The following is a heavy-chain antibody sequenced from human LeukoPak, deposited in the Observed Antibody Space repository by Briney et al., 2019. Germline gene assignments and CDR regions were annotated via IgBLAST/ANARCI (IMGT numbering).Heavy chain of an antibody. CDR1: GGTFSSYA. CDR2: IIPIFGTA. J-gene: IGHJ4*02. V-gene: IGHV1-69*13. CDR3: ARDGGDGYNHSPFDY. Sequence: SVKVSCTASGGTFSSYAISWVRQAPGQGLEWMGGIIPIFGTANYAQKFQGRVTITADESTSTAYMELSSLRSEDTAVYYCARDGGDGYNHSPFDYWGQGTLVTVSS. D-gene: IGHD5-24*01.